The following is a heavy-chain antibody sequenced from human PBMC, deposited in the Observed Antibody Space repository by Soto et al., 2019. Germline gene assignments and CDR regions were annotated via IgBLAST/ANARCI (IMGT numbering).Heavy chain of an antibody. J-gene: IGHJ5*02. CDR2: MNPNSDGA. D-gene: IGHD6-19*01. Sequence: ASVKVSCKASGYSFTDYYIHWVRQAPGQGLEWMGWMNPNSDGANYAQKFRGRVTMTRDKSIRTAYMEVNRLTSDDTAVYFCARAGGSGWHGDWFDHWG. CDR3: ARAGGSGWHGDWFDH. CDR1: GYSFTDYY. V-gene: IGHV1-2*02.